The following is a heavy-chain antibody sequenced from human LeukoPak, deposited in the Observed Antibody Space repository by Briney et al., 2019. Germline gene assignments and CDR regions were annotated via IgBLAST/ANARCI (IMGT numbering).Heavy chain of an antibody. Sequence: GGSLRLSCAASGFTLSPYTTAWVRQAPGKGLEWVSVIYSGGSTYYADSVKGRFTISRDNSKNTLYLQMNSLRAEDTAVYYCATSDSSGYYYLDYWGQGTLVTVSS. J-gene: IGHJ4*02. CDR3: ATSDSSGYYYLDY. CDR2: IYSGGST. D-gene: IGHD3-22*01. V-gene: IGHV3-53*01. CDR1: GFTLSPYT.